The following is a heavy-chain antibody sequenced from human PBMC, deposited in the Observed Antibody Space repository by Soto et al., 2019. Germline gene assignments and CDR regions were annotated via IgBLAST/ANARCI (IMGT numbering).Heavy chain of an antibody. CDR2: INHTGGT. D-gene: IGHD3-3*01. CDR1: GGSVNGYY. J-gene: IGHJ5*02. Sequence: SETLSLTCAVYGGSVNGYYWNWIRQPPGEGLEWIGEINHTGGTHYNPSLKSRVTMSVDTSKNQFSLRLSSVTAADTAIYYCATRITVFGLLIPPFDPWGQGTQVTVSS. V-gene: IGHV4-34*01. CDR3: ATRITVFGLLIPPFDP.